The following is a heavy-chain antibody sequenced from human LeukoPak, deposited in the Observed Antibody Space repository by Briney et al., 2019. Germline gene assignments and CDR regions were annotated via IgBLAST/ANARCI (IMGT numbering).Heavy chain of an antibody. CDR3: ARTYMIRKYSDY. CDR1: GYTFTNYG. J-gene: IGHJ4*02. CDR2: ISGYSGIT. Sequence: ASVKVSCKASGYTFTNYGISWVRQAPAQGLEWMGWISGYSGITNYAQKLQGRITMTTDTSTSTAYMELRSLKSDDTAVYYCARTYMIRKYSDYWGQGTLVTVSS. D-gene: IGHD3-22*01. V-gene: IGHV1-18*01.